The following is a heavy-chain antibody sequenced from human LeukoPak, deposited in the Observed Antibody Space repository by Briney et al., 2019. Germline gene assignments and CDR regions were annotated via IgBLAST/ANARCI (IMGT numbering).Heavy chain of an antibody. CDR3: AEFYGSGSLFDY. CDR2: IYYSGST. Sequence: SETLSLTCTVSGGSISGYYWSWIRQPPGKGLEWIGYIYYSGSTYYNPSLKSRVTISVDTSKNQFSLKLSFGAAAEMAVYYCAEFYGSGSLFDYWGQGTLVTVSS. V-gene: IGHV4-59*06. J-gene: IGHJ4*02. CDR1: GGSISGYY. D-gene: IGHD3-10*01.